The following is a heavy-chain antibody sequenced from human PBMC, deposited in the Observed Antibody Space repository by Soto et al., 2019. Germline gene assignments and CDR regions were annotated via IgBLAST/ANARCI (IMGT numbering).Heavy chain of an antibody. D-gene: IGHD1-26*01. CDR2: IYHGDSDT. J-gene: IGHJ6*02. V-gene: IGHV5-51*01. CDR3: ARRGIVGATDYYYGMDV. CDR1: GDSFTSYL. Sequence: VESLNISCKGSGDSFTSYLIVWVLQMPGKGLEWMGIIYHGDSDTRYSPSFQGQVTISADKSISTAYLQWSSLKASDTAMYYCARRGIVGATDYYYGMDVWGQGTPVTVSS.